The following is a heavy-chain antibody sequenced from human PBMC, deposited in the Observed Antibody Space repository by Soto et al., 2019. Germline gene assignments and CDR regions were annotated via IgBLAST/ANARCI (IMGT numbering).Heavy chain of an antibody. CDR1: GYTFTSYA. D-gene: IGHD2-15*01. Sequence: SAEVSCKACGYTFTSYAMHGARQAPGQRLEWMGWINAGNGNTKYSQKFQGRVTITRDTSASTAYMELSSLRSEDTAVYYCAREGSSYCSGGSCYFRPSFNDYWGQGTLVTVSS. V-gene: IGHV1-3*01. CDR2: INAGNGNT. J-gene: IGHJ4*02. CDR3: AREGSSYCSGGSCYFRPSFNDY.